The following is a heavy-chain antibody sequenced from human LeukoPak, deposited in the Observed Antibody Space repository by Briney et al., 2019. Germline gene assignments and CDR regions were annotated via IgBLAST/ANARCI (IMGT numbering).Heavy chain of an antibody. J-gene: IGHJ4*02. CDR1: GFTFSSYS. CDR2: ITASGTAM. CDR3: AKGSSSSRPYYFDY. V-gene: IGHV3-23*01. D-gene: IGHD6-13*01. Sequence: GGSLRLSCAASGFTFSSYSMNWVRQAPGKGLEWVSHITASGTAMFYADSVKGRFTISRHNSKNTLYLQMNSLRAEDTAVYYCAKGSSSSRPYYFDYWGQGTLVTVSS.